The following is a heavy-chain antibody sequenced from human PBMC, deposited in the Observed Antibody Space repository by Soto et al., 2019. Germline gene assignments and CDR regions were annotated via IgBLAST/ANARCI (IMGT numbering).Heavy chain of an antibody. CDR2: ISGSGGST. J-gene: IGHJ1*01. D-gene: IGHD4-17*01. Sequence: EVQLLESGGGLVQPGGSLRLSCAASGFTFSSYAMSWVRQAPGKGLEWVSAISGSGGSTYYADSVKGRFTISRDNSKNTLYLQMNSQRAEDTAVYYCAKEGDYDAAGAEYFQHWGQGTLVTVSS. V-gene: IGHV3-23*01. CDR1: GFTFSSYA. CDR3: AKEGDYDAAGAEYFQH.